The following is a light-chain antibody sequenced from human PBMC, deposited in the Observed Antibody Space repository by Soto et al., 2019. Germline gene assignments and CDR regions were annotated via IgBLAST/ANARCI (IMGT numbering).Light chain of an antibody. J-gene: IGKJ1*01. CDR3: QEYSRYPRT. CDR1: QSISSW. V-gene: IGKV1-5*03. Sequence: DIQMTQSPSTLSSSVGDRVTITCRASQSISSWLAWYQQKPGKAPKLLIYNASRLATGVPSRFSGSGSETEFTLTISGLQADDFATYCCQEYSRYPRTFGQGTKLEIK. CDR2: NAS.